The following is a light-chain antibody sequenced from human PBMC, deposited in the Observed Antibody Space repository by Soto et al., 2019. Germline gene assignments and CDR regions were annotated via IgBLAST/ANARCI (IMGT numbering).Light chain of an antibody. Sequence: EIVLTQSPGTVSLSPGERATLSCRASQSVSSSYLAWYQQKPGQAPRLLIYGASSRATGIPDRFSGSGSGADFTLTISRLEPEDFAVYYCQQYGSSPFGQGTRLEIK. CDR1: QSVSSSY. CDR2: GAS. CDR3: QQYGSSP. V-gene: IGKV3-20*01. J-gene: IGKJ5*01.